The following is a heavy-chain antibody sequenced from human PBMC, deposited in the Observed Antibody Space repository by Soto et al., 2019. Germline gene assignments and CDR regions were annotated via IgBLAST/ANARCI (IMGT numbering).Heavy chain of an antibody. CDR1: GFTFSSYW. CDR3: ARISQGTYCRGVNCYSAY. Sequence: EVQLVESGGDLVQPGGSLRLSCAASGFTFSSYWMHWVRQDPEKGLVWVSRINGDGISTSYADSVKGRFTISRDNAKDTLYLHMNSLGAEDTAVYYCARISQGTYCRGVNCYSAYWCQGTLVTVSS. CDR2: INGDGIST. D-gene: IGHD2-15*01. J-gene: IGHJ4*02. V-gene: IGHV3-74*01.